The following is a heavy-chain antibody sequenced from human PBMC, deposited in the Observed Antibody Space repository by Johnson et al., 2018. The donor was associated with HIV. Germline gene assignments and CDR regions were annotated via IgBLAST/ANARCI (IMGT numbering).Heavy chain of an antibody. CDR3: AKDRNYDILSI. CDR1: GFTFSSYA. Sequence: QVQLVESGGGVVQPGRSLRLSCAASGFTFSSYAMHWVRQAPGKGLEWVAVIWYDGSNKYYADSVKGRFTISRDNAKNTLYLQMNSLRAEDTAVYYCAKDRNYDILSIWGQGTVVTVSS. J-gene: IGHJ3*02. V-gene: IGHV3-30*04. D-gene: IGHD3-9*01. CDR2: IWYDGSNK.